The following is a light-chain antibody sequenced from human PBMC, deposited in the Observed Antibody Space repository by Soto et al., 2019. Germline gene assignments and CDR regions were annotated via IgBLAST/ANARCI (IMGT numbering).Light chain of an antibody. Sequence: DIQMTQSSSTLSASVGARVTITCRASQSISSWLAWYQQKTGKAPKLLIYKASSLESGVPSRFSGSGSGTEFTLTISSLQPSDFATYYCQQSNSYFGGGTKVDIK. CDR2: KAS. CDR1: QSISSW. V-gene: IGKV1-5*03. CDR3: QQSNSY. J-gene: IGKJ4*01.